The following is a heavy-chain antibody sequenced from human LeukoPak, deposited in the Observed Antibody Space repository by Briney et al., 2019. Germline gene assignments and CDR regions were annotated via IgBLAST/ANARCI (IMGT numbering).Heavy chain of an antibody. CDR3: ARIESSGWYAQYYYYYMDV. Sequence: GGSLRLSCAASGSTFSSYGMHWVRQAPGKGLEWVANIKQDGSEKYYVDSVKGRFTISRDNAKNSLYLQMNSLRAEDTAVYYCARIESSGWYAQYYYYYMDVWGKGTTVTVSS. V-gene: IGHV3-7*01. J-gene: IGHJ6*03. D-gene: IGHD6-19*01. CDR2: IKQDGSEK. CDR1: GSTFSSYG.